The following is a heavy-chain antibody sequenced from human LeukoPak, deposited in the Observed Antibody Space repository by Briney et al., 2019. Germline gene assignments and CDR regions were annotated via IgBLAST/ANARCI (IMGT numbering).Heavy chain of an antibody. Sequence: GGSLRLSCAASGFTFSSYVMHWVRQAPGKGLEWVAVISYDGSKKYPDSVKGRFTISRDNSKNTLYLQMNSLRAEDTAVYYCATTLGSGWKFDYWGQGTLVTVSS. CDR3: ATTLGSGWKFDY. D-gene: IGHD6-19*01. CDR2: ISYDGSKK. V-gene: IGHV3-30*03. CDR1: GFTFSSYV. J-gene: IGHJ4*02.